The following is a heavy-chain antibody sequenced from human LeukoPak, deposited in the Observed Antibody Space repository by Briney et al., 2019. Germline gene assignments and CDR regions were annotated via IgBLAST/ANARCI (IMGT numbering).Heavy chain of an antibody. CDR3: AKASSRYQYDSRGLVYYYGMDA. CDR1: GFTFSSYG. Sequence: GGSLRLSCAASGFTFSSYGMHWVRQAPGKGLEWVAVISYDGSNKYYADSVKGRFTISRDNSKNSLYLQMNSLRAEDTALYYCAKASSRYQYDSRGLVYYYGMDATGPRATVTVSS. D-gene: IGHD3-22*01. J-gene: IGHJ6*02. CDR2: ISYDGSNK. V-gene: IGHV3-30*18.